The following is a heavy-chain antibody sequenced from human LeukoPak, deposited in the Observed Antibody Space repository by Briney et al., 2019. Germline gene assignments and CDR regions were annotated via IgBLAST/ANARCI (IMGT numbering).Heavy chain of an antibody. Sequence: SETLSLTCTVPGGSISSYYWSWIRQPAGKGLEWIGRIYTSGSTNYNPSLKSRVTMSVDTSKNQFSLKLSSVTAADTAVYYCARYYYDSSGYYPDYWGQGTLVTVSS. D-gene: IGHD3-22*01. CDR2: IYTSGST. V-gene: IGHV4-4*07. CDR3: ARYYYDSSGYYPDY. J-gene: IGHJ4*02. CDR1: GGSISSYY.